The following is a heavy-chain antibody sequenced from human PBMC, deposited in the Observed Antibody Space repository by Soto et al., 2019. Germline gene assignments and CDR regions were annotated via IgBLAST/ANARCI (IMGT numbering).Heavy chain of an antibody. J-gene: IGHJ6*02. CDR1: GYTFTSYY. CDR2: INPSGGST. Sequence: ASVKVSCKASGYTFTSYYMYWVRQAPGQGLEWMGIINPSGGSTSYAQKFQGRVTMTRDTSTSTVYMELSSLRSEDTAVYYCARLVRTIFGLWKPDYYYYGMDVCGQGTTVTVSS. CDR3: ARLVRTIFGLWKPDYYYYGMDV. V-gene: IGHV1-46*01. D-gene: IGHD3-3*01.